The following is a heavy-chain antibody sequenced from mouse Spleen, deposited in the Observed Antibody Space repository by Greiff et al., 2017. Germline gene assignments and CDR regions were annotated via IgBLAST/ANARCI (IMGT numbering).Heavy chain of an antibody. CDR3: TRADPDYDAFAY. Sequence: VQLQQSGAELAKPGASVKLSCKASGYTFTSYWMHWVKQRPGQGLEWIGYINPSSGYTKYNQKFKDKATLTADKSSSTAYMQLSSLTNEDSAVYYCTRADPDYDAFAYWGQGTLVTVSA. D-gene: IGHD2-4*01. CDR2: INPSSGYT. J-gene: IGHJ3*01. CDR1: GYTFTSYW. V-gene: IGHV1-7*01.